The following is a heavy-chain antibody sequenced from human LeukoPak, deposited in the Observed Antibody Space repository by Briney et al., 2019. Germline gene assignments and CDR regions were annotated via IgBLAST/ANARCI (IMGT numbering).Heavy chain of an antibody. Sequence: PSETLSLTCAVSGGSISSSNWWSWVRQPPGKGLEWIGEIYHSGSTNYNPSLKSRVTISVDKSKNQFSLKLSSVTAADTAVYYCARDRHYYDSSGYYPFDYWGQGTLVTVSS. J-gene: IGHJ4*02. D-gene: IGHD3-22*01. CDR3: ARDRHYYDSSGYYPFDY. V-gene: IGHV4-4*02. CDR1: GGSISSSNW. CDR2: IYHSGST.